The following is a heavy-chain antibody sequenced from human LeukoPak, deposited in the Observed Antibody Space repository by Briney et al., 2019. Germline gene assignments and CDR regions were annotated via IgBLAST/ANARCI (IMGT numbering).Heavy chain of an antibody. J-gene: IGHJ4*02. CDR2: IYYSGST. CDR3: ARHDDPYCGGDCYFDY. CDR1: GGSISSYY. V-gene: IGHV4-59*08. D-gene: IGHD2-21*02. Sequence: SETLSLTCTVSGGSISSYYWSWIRQPPGKGLEWIGYIYYSGSTNYNPSLKSRVTISVDTSKNQFSLKLSSVTAADTAVYYCARHDDPYCGGDCYFDYWGQGTLVTVSS.